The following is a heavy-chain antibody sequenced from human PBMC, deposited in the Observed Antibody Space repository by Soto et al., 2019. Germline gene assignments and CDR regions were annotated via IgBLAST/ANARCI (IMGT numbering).Heavy chain of an antibody. J-gene: IGHJ5*02. CDR2: IYYSGST. CDR1: GGSISSGDYY. D-gene: IGHD2-8*02. CDR3: ARTEVLRSNWFDP. Sequence: KPSETLSLTCTVSGGSISSGDYYWSWIRQPPGKGLEWIGYIYYSGSTYYNPSLKSRVTISVDTSKNQFSLKLSSVTAADTAVYYCARTEVLRSNWFDPWGQGTLVTV. V-gene: IGHV4-30-4*01.